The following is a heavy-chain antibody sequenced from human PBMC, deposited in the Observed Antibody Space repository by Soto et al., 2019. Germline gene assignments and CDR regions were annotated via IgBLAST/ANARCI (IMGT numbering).Heavy chain of an antibody. V-gene: IGHV3-7*01. CDR2: IIKDGSEK. J-gene: IGHJ4*02. D-gene: IGHD5-12*01. CDR1: GFNFETYW. Sequence: DVQLVESGGGLVQPGGSLRLSCAASGFNFETYWMSWVRQAPGKGLEWVANIIKDGSEKYYVDSVKGRFTISRDNAKNSLYLQMNSLRADDTAVSYCASGGYDPRHYWGQGTLVTVSS. CDR3: ASGGYDPRHY.